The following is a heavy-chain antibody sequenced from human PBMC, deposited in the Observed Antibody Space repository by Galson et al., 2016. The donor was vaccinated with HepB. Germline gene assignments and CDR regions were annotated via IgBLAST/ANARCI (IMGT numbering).Heavy chain of an antibody. CDR3: AREGFLEWLLPDYYYNGMDV. CDR2: ISYDGSKA. V-gene: IGHV3-30*04. D-gene: IGHD3-3*01. CDR1: GFTFSSYA. J-gene: IGHJ6*02. Sequence: SLRLSCAASGFTFSSYAMHWVRQAPGKGLEWVAVISYDGSKAHYAESVKGRFTISGDNSKNTLYLQMNSLRPEDTAVYYCAREGFLEWLLPDYYYNGMDVWGQGTTVTVSS.